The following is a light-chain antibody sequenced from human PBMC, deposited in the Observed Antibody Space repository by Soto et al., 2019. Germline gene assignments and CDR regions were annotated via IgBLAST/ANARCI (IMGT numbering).Light chain of an antibody. V-gene: IGKV3-20*01. CDR1: QSVNNNY. CDR2: GAS. CDR3: QQYGSSQYT. J-gene: IGKJ2*01. Sequence: EIVLTQSPGTLSLSPGERATLSCRASQSVNNNYLAWYQQKPGQAPRLLIYGASSRATGIPDRFSGSGSGTDFTLTNSRLEPEDFAVYYCQQYGSSQYTFGQGTKPEIK.